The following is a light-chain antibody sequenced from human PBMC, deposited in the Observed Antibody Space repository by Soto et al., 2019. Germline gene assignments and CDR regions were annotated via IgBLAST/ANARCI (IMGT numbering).Light chain of an antibody. CDR2: DAS. J-gene: IGKJ4*01. Sequence: DIRMTQSPSTLSASVGDRVTITCRASQSISSWLAWYQQKPGKAPKLLIYDASSLESGVPSRFSGSGSGTEFTLTISSLQPDDFATYYCQQYNSYSFGGGTKVEIK. CDR3: QQYNSYS. CDR1: QSISSW. V-gene: IGKV1-5*01.